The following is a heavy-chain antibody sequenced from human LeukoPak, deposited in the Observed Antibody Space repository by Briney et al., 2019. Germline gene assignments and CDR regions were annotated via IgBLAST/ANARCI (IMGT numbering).Heavy chain of an antibody. CDR1: GGSISSSNFY. D-gene: IGHD5-18*01. V-gene: IGHV4-39*01. CDR3: AGHLNTAMGHQSDY. Sequence: PSETLSLTCTVSGGSISSSNFYWGWIRQPPGKGLEWIGSIHYTGSSYYNPSQQSRVTISVDTSKNQVSLKLSSVTAADTAVYYCAGHLNTAMGHQSDYWGQGTLVTVSS. CDR2: IHYTGSS. J-gene: IGHJ4*02.